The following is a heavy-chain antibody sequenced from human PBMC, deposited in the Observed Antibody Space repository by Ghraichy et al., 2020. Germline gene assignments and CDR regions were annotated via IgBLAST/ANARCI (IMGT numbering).Heavy chain of an antibody. Sequence: SQTLSLTCTVSGGSISSGSYYWSWIRQPAGKGLEWIGRIYTSGSTNYNPSLKSRVTISVDTSKNQFSLKLSSVTAADTAVYYCARAPIAARLFIDYWGQGTLVTVSS. J-gene: IGHJ4*02. V-gene: IGHV4-61*02. CDR1: GGSISSGSYY. CDR3: ARAPIAARLFIDY. CDR2: IYTSGST. D-gene: IGHD6-6*01.